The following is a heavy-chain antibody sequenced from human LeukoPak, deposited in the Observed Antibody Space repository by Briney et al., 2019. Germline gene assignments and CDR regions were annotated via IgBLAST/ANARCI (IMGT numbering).Heavy chain of an antibody. D-gene: IGHD2-15*01. J-gene: IGHJ6*02. Sequence: ASVKVSCKASGYTFTGYYMHWVRQAPGQGLEWMGWINPNTGGTNYAQKFQGWVTMTRDTSISTAYMELSRLRSDDTAVYYCARECSGGSCHNSQYYYYGMDVWGQGTTVTVSS. CDR3: ARECSGGSCHNSQYYYYGMDV. V-gene: IGHV1-2*04. CDR2: INPNTGGT. CDR1: GYTFTGYY.